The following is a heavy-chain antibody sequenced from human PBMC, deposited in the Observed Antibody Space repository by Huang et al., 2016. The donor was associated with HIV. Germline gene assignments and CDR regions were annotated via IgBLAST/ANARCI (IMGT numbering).Heavy chain of an antibody. V-gene: IGHV4-34*02. J-gene: IGHJ4*02. D-gene: IGHD6-19*01. CDR2: ISHSGEV. Sequence: QDQLQQWGAGLLTPSETLSFTCAVYGGSFSDFYWSWIRPTPGEGLEWIGEISHSGEVNSNPSLRGRVIISVETAKRQFSLTVKSVTADDSSMYYCARARPGWLSSDFDLWGQGSLVTVSS. CDR3: ARARPGWLSSDFDL. CDR1: GGSFSDFY.